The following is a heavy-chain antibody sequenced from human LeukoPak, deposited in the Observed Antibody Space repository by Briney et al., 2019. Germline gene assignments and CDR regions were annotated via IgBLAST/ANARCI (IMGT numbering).Heavy chain of an antibody. CDR3: AKQYSGGWYYFDY. J-gene: IGHJ4*02. Sequence: GGSLGLSCAASGFTFSSYSMNWVRQAPGKGLEWVSAIGGSTYYADSVKGRFTISRDNSENTLYLQMNSLRAEDTAVYYCAKQYSGGWYYFDYWGQGTLVTVSS. CDR2: IGGST. CDR1: GFTFSSYS. V-gene: IGHV3-23*01. D-gene: IGHD6-19*01.